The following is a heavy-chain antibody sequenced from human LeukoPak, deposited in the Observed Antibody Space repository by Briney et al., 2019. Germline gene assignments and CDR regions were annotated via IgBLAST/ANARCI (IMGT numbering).Heavy chain of an antibody. CDR3: ARETGYGDYDFDY. CDR2: IYYSGST. CDR1: SGSISTSNYY. J-gene: IGHJ4*02. D-gene: IGHD4-17*01. V-gene: IGHV4-39*01. Sequence: SETLSLTCTVSSGSISTSNYYWGWIRQPPGKGLEWIGSIYYSGSTYYNPSLKSRVTISVDTSKNQFSLKLSSVTAADTAVYYCARETGYGDYDFDYWGQGTLVTVSS.